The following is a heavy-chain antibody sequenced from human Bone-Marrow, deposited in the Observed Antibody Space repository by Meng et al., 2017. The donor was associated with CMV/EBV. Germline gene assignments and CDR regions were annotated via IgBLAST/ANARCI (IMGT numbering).Heavy chain of an antibody. V-gene: IGHV3-30-3*01. Sequence: GGSLRLSCAASGFTFSSYAMHWVRQAPGKGLEWVAVISYDGSNKYYADSVKGRFTISRDNSKTTLYLQMNSLRAEDTAVYYCAREPRGTRGYSLYGMDVWGQGTTVTVSS. CDR2: ISYDGSNK. CDR3: AREPRGTRGYSLYGMDV. D-gene: IGHD5-18*01. J-gene: IGHJ6*02. CDR1: GFTFSSYA.